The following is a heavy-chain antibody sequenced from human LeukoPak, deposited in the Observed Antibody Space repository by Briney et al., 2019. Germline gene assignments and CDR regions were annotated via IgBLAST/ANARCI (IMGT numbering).Heavy chain of an antibody. CDR1: GGIFSNYA. V-gene: IGHV1-3*01. J-gene: IGHJ5*02. Sequence: ASVKVSCKASGGIFSNYAISWVRQAPGQRLEWMGWINAGNGNTKYSQKFQGRVTITRDTSASTAYMELSSLRSEDTAVYYCARRKDTAMVFDPWGQGTLVTVSS. CDR2: INAGNGNT. CDR3: ARRKDTAMVFDP. D-gene: IGHD5-18*01.